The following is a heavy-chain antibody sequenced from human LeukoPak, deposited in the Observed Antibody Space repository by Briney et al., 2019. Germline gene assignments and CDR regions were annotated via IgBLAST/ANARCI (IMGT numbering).Heavy chain of an antibody. D-gene: IGHD3-9*01. J-gene: IGHJ4*02. CDR2: IRYDGSNK. CDR1: GFTFSSYG. V-gene: IGHV3-30*02. Sequence: GGSLRLSCAASGFTFSSYGMHWVRQAPGKGLEWVAFIRYDGSNKYYADSVKGRLTISRDNSKNTLYLQMNSLRAEDTAVYYCAKDYDILTGAPDFDYWGRGTLVTVSS. CDR3: AKDYDILTGAPDFDY.